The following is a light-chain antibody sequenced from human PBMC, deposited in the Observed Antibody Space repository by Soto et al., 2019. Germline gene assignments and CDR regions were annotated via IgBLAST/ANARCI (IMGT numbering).Light chain of an antibody. Sequence: EIVLTQSPATLSLSPGNRATLSCRASQGVSGYLAWYQQKPGQAPRLLIYDASNRAPGIPARFSGSGSGTDFTLTITSLEPEDFAVYYCQQRSNWPSTFGGGTKVEI. V-gene: IGKV3-11*01. J-gene: IGKJ4*01. CDR3: QQRSNWPST. CDR2: DAS. CDR1: QGVSGY.